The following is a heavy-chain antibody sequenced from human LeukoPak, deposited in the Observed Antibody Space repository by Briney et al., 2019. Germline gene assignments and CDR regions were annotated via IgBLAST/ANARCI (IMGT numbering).Heavy chain of an antibody. J-gene: IGHJ4*02. CDR1: GFTFSSYG. Sequence: GGSLRLSCAASGFTFSSYGMHWVRQAPGKGLEWVAVISYDGSNKYYADSVKGRFTNSRDNSKNTLYLQMNSLRAEDTAVYYCASTVAPQYYFDYWGQGTLVTVSS. V-gene: IGHV3-30*03. CDR3: ASTVAPQYYFDY. CDR2: ISYDGSNK. D-gene: IGHD4-11*01.